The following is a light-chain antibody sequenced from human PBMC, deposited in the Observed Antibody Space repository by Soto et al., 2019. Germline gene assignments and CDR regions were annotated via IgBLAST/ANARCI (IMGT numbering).Light chain of an antibody. CDR1: SSDVGSYNL. Sequence: QSALTQPASVSGSPGQSITISCTGTSSDVGSYNLVSWFQHHPGKAPKLLIYEGTKRPSGVSNRFSGSKSGNTASLKIYGLQAEDEADYYCCSYAGSSSYVFGTGTKVTVL. V-gene: IGLV2-23*01. CDR2: EGT. CDR3: CSYAGSSSYV. J-gene: IGLJ1*01.